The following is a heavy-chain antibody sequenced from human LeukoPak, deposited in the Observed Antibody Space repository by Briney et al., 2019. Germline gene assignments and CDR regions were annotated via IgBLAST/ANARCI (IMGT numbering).Heavy chain of an antibody. Sequence: GGSLRLSCAASGFTFTTYPMSWVRQAPGKGLEWVSGISSSGDTKDYADSVKGRFTISRDNAKNTLFLQMNTLRAEDTAVYYCAKDCDGGGSCYFDVWGKGTTVTVSS. CDR3: AKDCDGGGSCYFDV. D-gene: IGHD2-15*01. CDR1: GFTFTTYP. J-gene: IGHJ6*03. V-gene: IGHV3-23*01. CDR2: ISSSGDTK.